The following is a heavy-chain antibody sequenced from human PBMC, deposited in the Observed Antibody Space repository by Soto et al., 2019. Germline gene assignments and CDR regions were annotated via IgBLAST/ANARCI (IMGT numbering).Heavy chain of an antibody. CDR1: GGSISSYY. J-gene: IGHJ4*02. Sequence: SETLSLTCTVSGGSISSYYWSWIRQPPGKGLEWIGYIYYSGSTNYNPSLKSRVTISVDTSKNQFSLKLSSVTAADTALYYCAKGRYCSGGSCYYFDYWGQGTLVTVSS. D-gene: IGHD2-15*01. CDR3: AKGRYCSGGSCYYFDY. V-gene: IGHV4-59*01. CDR2: IYYSGST.